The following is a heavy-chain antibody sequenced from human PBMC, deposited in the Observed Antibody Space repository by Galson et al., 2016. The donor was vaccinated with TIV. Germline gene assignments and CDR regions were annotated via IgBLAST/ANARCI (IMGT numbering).Heavy chain of an antibody. D-gene: IGHD3-22*01. Sequence: SVKVSCKASGYTFTSFDISWIRQAPGQGLEWMGWISPANGNTGYAQKFRGRITMTRHPSTTTVYMELSGLTSEDTAVYYCARGHYYDTSGYSFDFWGQGTLVTVSS. V-gene: IGHV1-8*01. CDR1: GYTFTSFD. CDR3: ARGHYYDTSGYSFDF. J-gene: IGHJ4*02. CDR2: ISPANGNT.